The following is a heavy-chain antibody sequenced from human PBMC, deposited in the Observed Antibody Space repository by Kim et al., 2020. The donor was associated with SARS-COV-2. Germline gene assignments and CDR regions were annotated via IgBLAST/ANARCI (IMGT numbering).Heavy chain of an antibody. D-gene: IGHD3-9*01. CDR3: ARHHVLRYFDWLSRPPYLDS. CDR1: GGSISSSSYY. CDR2: IYYSGST. J-gene: IGHJ4*02. Sequence: SETLSLTCTVSGGSISSSSYYWGWIRQPPGKGLEWIGSIYYSGSTYYNPSLKSRVTISVDTSKNQFSLKLSSVTAADTAVYYCARHHVLRYFDWLSRPPYLDSWGQGTLVTVSS. V-gene: IGHV4-39*01.